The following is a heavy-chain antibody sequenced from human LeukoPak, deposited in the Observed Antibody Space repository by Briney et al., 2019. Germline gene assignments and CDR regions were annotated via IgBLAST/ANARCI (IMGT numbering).Heavy chain of an antibody. CDR1: GGTFSSYA. CDR2: IIPIFGTA. D-gene: IGHD3-22*01. Sequence: SVKVSCKTSGGTFSSYAISWVRQAPGQGLEWMGGIIPIFGTANYAQKFQGRVTITADESTSTAYMELSSLRSEDTAVYYCARRKYYYDSSGDLDYWGQGTLVTVSS. V-gene: IGHV1-69*13. J-gene: IGHJ4*02. CDR3: ARRKYYYDSSGDLDY.